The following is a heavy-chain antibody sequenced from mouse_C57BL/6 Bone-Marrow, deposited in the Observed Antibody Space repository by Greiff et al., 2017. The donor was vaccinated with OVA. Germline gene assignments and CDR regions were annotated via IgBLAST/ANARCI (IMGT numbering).Heavy chain of an antibody. J-gene: IGHJ3*01. Sequence: QVQLKQPGAELVKPGASVKLSCKASGYTFTSYWMHWVKQRPGQGLEWIGMIHPNSGSTNYHEKFKSKATLTVDKSSSTAYMQLSSLTSEDSAVYYCAREGNYGSSACWGQGTLVTVSA. D-gene: IGHD1-1*01. V-gene: IGHV1-64*01. CDR1: GYTFTSYW. CDR3: AREGNYGSSAC. CDR2: IHPNSGST.